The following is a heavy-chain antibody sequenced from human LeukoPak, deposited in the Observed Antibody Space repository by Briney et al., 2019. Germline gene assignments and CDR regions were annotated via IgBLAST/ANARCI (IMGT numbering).Heavy chain of an antibody. Sequence: PSETLSLTCTVSGGSISSYYWSWIRQPPGKGLEWIGYIYYRGSTNYNPSLKSRVTISIDTPKNQFSLKLSSVTAADTAVYFCARQVRTTVHFDPWGQGTLVTVSS. CDR1: GGSISSYY. CDR3: ARQVRTTVHFDP. CDR2: IYYRGST. V-gene: IGHV4-59*01. J-gene: IGHJ5*02. D-gene: IGHD4-17*01.